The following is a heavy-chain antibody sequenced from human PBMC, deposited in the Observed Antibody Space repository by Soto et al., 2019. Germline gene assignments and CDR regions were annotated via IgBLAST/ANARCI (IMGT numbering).Heavy chain of an antibody. Sequence: QLQLQESGSGLVKPSQTLSLTCAVSGGSISSGGYSWSWIRQPPGKGLEWIGYIYHTGSTYYNPXXKSRVTXXXXXXXNQFSLKLSSVTAADTAVYYCARVPTPWGQGTLVTVSS. V-gene: IGHV4-30-2*01. CDR3: ARVPTP. CDR1: GGSISSGGYS. J-gene: IGHJ5*02. CDR2: IYHTGST.